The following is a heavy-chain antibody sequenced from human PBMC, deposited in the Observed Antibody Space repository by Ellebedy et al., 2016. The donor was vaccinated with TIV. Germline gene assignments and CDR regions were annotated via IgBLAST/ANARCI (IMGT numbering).Heavy chain of an antibody. J-gene: IGHJ3*02. V-gene: IGHV4-39*01. Sequence: SETLSLXXTVSGGSISSSSYYWGWIRQPPGKGLEWIGSIYYSGSTYYNPSLKSRVTISVDTSKNQFSLKLSSVTAADTAVYYCARHQLELRTGGGFDIWGQGTMVTVSS. CDR2: IYYSGST. CDR1: GGSISSSSYY. CDR3: ARHQLELRTGGGFDI. D-gene: IGHD1-7*01.